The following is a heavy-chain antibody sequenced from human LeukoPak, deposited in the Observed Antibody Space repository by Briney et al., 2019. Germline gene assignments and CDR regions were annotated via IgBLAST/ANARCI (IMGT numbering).Heavy chain of an antibody. CDR1: GFTFDDYA. D-gene: IGHD3-10*01. CDR3: AREAITMVRGVKVKYFDY. V-gene: IGHV3-9*01. CDR2: ISWNSGSI. J-gene: IGHJ4*02. Sequence: GGSLRLSCAASGFTFDDYAMHWVRQAPGKGLEWVSGISWNSGSIGYADSVKGRFTISRDNAKNSLYLQMNSLRAEDTAVYYCAREAITMVRGVKVKYFDYWGQGTLVTVSS.